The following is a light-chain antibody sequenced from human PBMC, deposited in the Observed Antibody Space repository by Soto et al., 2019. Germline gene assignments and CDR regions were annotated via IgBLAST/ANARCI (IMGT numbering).Light chain of an antibody. CDR2: AAS. Sequence: DIQMPQSPSSLSVSVGDRATMTCRASETISTFLNWYQVKPGKAPKLLIYAASTLQDGVPSRFSGSGSGTDFTLTINSLQPEDFASYYCQQSYDISPITFGQGTRLGIK. CDR3: QQSYDISPIT. CDR1: ETISTF. V-gene: IGKV1-39*01. J-gene: IGKJ5*01.